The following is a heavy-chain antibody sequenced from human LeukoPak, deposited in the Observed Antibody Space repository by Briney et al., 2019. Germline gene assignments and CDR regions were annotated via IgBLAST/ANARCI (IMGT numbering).Heavy chain of an antibody. CDR1: GFSFSNFW. Sequence: GGSLRLSCAGSGFSFSNFWMDWVRQAPGKGLEWVANINQDGSETNYVDSVKGRFTIFRDNTGNSVFLLMDSLRVEDTGVYYCSTALDNWGRGTLVTVSS. CDR2: INQDGSET. D-gene: IGHD2-15*01. CDR3: STALDN. J-gene: IGHJ4*02. V-gene: IGHV3-7*01.